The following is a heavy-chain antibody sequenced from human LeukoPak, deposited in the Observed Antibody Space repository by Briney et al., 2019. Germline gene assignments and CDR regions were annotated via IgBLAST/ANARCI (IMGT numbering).Heavy chain of an antibody. CDR2: INPNSGDA. J-gene: IGHJ5*02. CDR1: GYTFTGFY. CDR3: ARGHCGSATCQRNWFDP. D-gene: IGHD2-2*01. Sequence: GASVKVSCKASGYTFTGFYIHWLRQAPGQGLEGMGWINPNSGDANYAPKFQGRVTMPRDTSISTAYMELSSLRSDDTAVYYCARGHCGSATCQRNWFDPWGQGSLVTVSS. V-gene: IGHV1-2*02.